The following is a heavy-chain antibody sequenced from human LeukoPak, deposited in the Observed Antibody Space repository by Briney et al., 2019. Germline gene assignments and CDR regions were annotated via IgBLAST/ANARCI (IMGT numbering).Heavy chain of an antibody. V-gene: IGHV3-30*02. CDR2: IRYDGSNK. D-gene: IGHD3-3*01. CDR3: AREYYDFWSGYSKDYFDY. Sequence: GGSLRLSCAASGFTFSNYGMYWVRQAPDKGLEWVAFIRYDGSNKYYADSVKGRFTISRDNAKNSLYLQMNSLRAEDTAVYYCAREYYDFWSGYSKDYFDYWGQGTLVTVSS. CDR1: GFTFSNYG. J-gene: IGHJ4*02.